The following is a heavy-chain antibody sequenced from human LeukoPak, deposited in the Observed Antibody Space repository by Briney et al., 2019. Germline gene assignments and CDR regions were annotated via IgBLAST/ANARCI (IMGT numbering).Heavy chain of an antibody. V-gene: IGHV4-34*01. J-gene: IGHJ4*02. CDR1: GGSFSGYY. D-gene: IGHD3-10*01. CDR2: INHSGSS. CDR3: ARVVYSGSWGYFDY. Sequence: SETLSLTCAVYGGSFSGYYWSWIRQPPGKGLEWIGEINHSGSSNYNPSLKSRVTIPVDTSKTQFYLKLSSVTAADTAVYYCARVVYSGSWGYFDYWGQGILVTVSS.